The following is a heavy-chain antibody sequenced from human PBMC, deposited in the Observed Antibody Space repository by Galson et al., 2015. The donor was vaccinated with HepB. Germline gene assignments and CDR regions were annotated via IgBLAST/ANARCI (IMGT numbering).Heavy chain of an antibody. Sequence: LRLSCAASGFTFSDYYMSWIRQAPGKGLEWLSYISSSTIYTNYADSVKGRFTISRDNVKNSMYLQMNSLRAEDTAVYYCARVADSDYGDHAHFDAWGLGTLVTVSS. D-gene: IGHD4-17*01. CDR1: GFTFSDYY. V-gene: IGHV3-11*06. CDR3: ARVADSDYGDHAHFDA. J-gene: IGHJ4*02. CDR2: ISSSTIYT.